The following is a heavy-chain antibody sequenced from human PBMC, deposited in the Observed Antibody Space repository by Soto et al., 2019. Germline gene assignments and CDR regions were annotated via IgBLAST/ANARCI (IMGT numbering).Heavy chain of an antibody. D-gene: IGHD3-10*01. J-gene: IGHJ4*02. V-gene: IGHV3-53*01. CDR2: IYSGGYT. CDR1: GFTVSNNY. Sequence: EVQLVESGGGLIQPGGSLRLSCAVSGFTVSNNYMSWVRQAPGKGLEGVSVIYSGGYTAYGDSVKGRFTISRDNSKNTLYLQKNSLGGGAPGLFFGAGRPGGGGYWGQGTLVTVSS. CDR3: AGRPGGGGY.